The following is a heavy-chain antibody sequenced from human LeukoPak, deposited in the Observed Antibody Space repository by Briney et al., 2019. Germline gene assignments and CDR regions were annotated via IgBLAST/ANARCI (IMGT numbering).Heavy chain of an antibody. CDR3: ARDLRYCSSTSCYAALGY. CDR1: GFTFSSSG. J-gene: IGHJ4*02. V-gene: IGHV3-33*01. Sequence: PGGSLRLSCAASGFTFSSSGMEWGRQARGKGLEWVAVIWYDGSNKYYADSVEGRFTISRDNSKNTRYLQINSPRDEDTGVYYCARDLRYCSSTSCYAALGYWGQGALVTVSS. D-gene: IGHD2-2*01. CDR2: IWYDGSNK.